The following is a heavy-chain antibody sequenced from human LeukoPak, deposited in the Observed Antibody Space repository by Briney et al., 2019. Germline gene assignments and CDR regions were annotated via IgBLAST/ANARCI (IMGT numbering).Heavy chain of an antibody. Sequence: PGGSLRLSCAASGFTFSGFIIHWVRQAPGKGLEWIGRVTSKTNSYATAYAASVKGRFTVSRDDSKKTAYLQMNSLKTEDTAVYYCAAGITSVRGGTFDIWGQGTMVIVSS. CDR3: AAGITSVRGGTFDI. CDR2: VTSKTNSYAT. D-gene: IGHD3-10*01. V-gene: IGHV3-73*01. CDR1: GFTFSGFI. J-gene: IGHJ3*02.